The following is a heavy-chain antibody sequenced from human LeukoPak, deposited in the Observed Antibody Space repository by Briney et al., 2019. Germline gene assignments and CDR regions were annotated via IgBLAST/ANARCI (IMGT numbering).Heavy chain of an antibody. V-gene: IGHV3-23*01. CDR3: AKVGGSYLLDY. CDR2: IGGSGGTT. D-gene: IGHD1-26*01. CDR1: GFTFSTYA. J-gene: IGHJ4*02. Sequence: GGSLRLSCAASGFTFSTYAMNWVRQAAGKGMEWVAGIGGSGGTTYYADSVKGRFTISRDISKNILYLQMNSLRAEDTAVYYCAKVGGSYLLDYWGQGTLVTVSS.